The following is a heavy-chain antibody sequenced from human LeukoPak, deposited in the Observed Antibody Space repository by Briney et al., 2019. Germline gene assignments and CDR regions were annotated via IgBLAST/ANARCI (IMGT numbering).Heavy chain of an antibody. J-gene: IGHJ6*03. CDR3: ARTDSSSSHWGYYYYYMDV. V-gene: IGHV3-53*01. D-gene: IGHD6-6*01. Sequence: PGGSLRLSCAASGFTVSSNYMSWVRQAPGKGLEGVSVIYSGGSTYYADSVKGRFTISRDNSKNTLYLQMNSLRAEDTAVYYCARTDSSSSHWGYYYYYMDVWGKGTTVTVSS. CDR2: IYSGGST. CDR1: GFTVSSNY.